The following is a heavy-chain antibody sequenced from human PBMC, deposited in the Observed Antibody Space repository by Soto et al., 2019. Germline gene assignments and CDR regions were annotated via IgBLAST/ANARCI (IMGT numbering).Heavy chain of an antibody. CDR1: RFTFSSYA. Sequence: GGSLRLSCAASRFTFSSYAMSWVRQAPGKGLEWVSSISGGGNDAYYADSVKGRFTISRDNSQNTLYLQMSSLRADDTAVYYCARSLFLASTDTGRDGYWGQGALFSVSS. J-gene: IGHJ4*02. CDR3: ARSLFLASTDTGRDGY. D-gene: IGHD3-3*02. CDR2: ISGGGNDA. V-gene: IGHV3-23*01.